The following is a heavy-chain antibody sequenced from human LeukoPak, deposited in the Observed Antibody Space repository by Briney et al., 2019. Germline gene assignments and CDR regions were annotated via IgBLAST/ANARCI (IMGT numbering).Heavy chain of an antibody. Sequence: SLRHSCAASGFTFSSYSMNWVRQAPGKGLEWVSGISWNSGSIGYADSVKGRFTISRDNAKNSLYLQMNSLRAEDMALYYCAKDTSSSGIAYAFDIWGQGTMVAVSS. V-gene: IGHV3-9*03. J-gene: IGHJ3*02. CDR1: GFTFSSYS. CDR2: ISWNSGSI. D-gene: IGHD3-22*01. CDR3: AKDTSSSGIAYAFDI.